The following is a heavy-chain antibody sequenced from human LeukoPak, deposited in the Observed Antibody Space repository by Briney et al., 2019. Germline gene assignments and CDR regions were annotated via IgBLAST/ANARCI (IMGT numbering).Heavy chain of an antibody. CDR2: IRADGSDK. CDR1: GFIFISHG. Sequence: PGGSLRLSCAASGFIFISHGMHWARQAPHKGLEWVAMIRADGSDKWYAESVKGRFSISRDNSRNMVYLQMNSLRPEDTAVYYCVRDFNWAFDYWGQGTLVTVSS. V-gene: IGHV3-30*02. D-gene: IGHD1-1*01. J-gene: IGHJ4*02. CDR3: VRDFNWAFDY.